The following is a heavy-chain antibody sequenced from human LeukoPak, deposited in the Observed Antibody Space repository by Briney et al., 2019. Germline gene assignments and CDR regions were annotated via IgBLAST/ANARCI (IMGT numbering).Heavy chain of an antibody. CDR2: ISGSGTNT. J-gene: IGHJ6*02. D-gene: IGHD2-21*01. Sequence: GGSLRLSCAASGFTFSGYAMIWVRQAPGKGLEWVSSISGSGTNTYYADTVEGRFTISRDTPKSTLFLQMSSLRPEDTAVYYCAKGLGGATRAMDVWGQGTTVTVSS. CDR3: AKGLGGATRAMDV. V-gene: IGHV3-23*01. CDR1: GFTFSGYA.